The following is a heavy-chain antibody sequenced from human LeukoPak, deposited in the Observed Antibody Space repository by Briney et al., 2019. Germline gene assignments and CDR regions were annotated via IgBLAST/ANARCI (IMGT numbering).Heavy chain of an antibody. Sequence: GGSLRLSCAASGFTFSSYAMSWVRQAPGKGLEWVGRSTNKHDGYITTYAAAVTGRFIVSRDSAKNLVYLQMNSLKTEDTAVYYCTADLRYLTTWVWGRGTQVTVSS. CDR2: STNKHDGYIT. V-gene: IGHV3-72*01. J-gene: IGHJ4*02. CDR1: GFTFSSYA. D-gene: IGHD1-14*01. CDR3: TADLRYLTTWV.